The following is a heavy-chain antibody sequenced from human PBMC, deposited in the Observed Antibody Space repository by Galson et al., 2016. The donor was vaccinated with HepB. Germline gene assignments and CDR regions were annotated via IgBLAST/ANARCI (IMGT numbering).Heavy chain of an antibody. J-gene: IGHJ5*02. D-gene: IGHD2-15*01. V-gene: IGHV3-48*02. CDR2: ISSDGTST. Sequence: ALRLSCAAGGVTFSGYTMNRVRQAPGKGLEWVSHISSDGTSTQYADSVKGRFTISRDNAKNSLYLQMTSLRDEDTGLYFCARDKGVVPCFDPWGQGTLVTVSS. CDR3: ARDKGVVPCFDP. CDR1: GVTFSGYT.